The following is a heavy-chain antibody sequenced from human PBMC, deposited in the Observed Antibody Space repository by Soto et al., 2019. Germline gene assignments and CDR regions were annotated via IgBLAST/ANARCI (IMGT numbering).Heavy chain of an antibody. CDR1: GYTFTTYG. CDR2: ISAYNGNT. V-gene: IGHV1-18*01. Sequence: QVQLVQSGAEVKKPGASVKVSCKASGYTFTTYGISWVRQAPGQGLEWMGWISAYNGNTNYAQKLQGRVTMTTDTSTSTAYIELRSLRSDDTAVYYCARDLLYSSSWQPAYDHWGQGTLVTVSS. CDR3: ARDLLYSSSWQPAYDH. J-gene: IGHJ4*02. D-gene: IGHD6-13*01.